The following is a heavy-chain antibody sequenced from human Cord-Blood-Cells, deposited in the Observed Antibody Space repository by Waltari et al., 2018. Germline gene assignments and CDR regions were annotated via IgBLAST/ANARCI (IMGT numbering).Heavy chain of an antibody. CDR2: ISSSGSTI. CDR3: ARDTTQGWFDP. J-gene: IGHJ5*02. D-gene: IGHD1-1*01. Sequence: GLVWVSYISSSGSTIYYAASVKGRFTISRDNANNSLYLQMNSLRAEDTAVYYCARDTTQGWFDPWGQGTLVTVSS. V-gene: IGHV3-11*01.